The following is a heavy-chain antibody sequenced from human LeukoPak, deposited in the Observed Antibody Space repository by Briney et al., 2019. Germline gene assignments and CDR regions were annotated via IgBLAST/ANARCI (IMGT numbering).Heavy chain of an antibody. CDR1: GYTFTGFY. Sequence: GASVKVSCKASGYTFTGFYIHWVRRAPGQGLEWMGWINPNSGGTNYAQESEGRVTMTRDTSISTAYMELSGLRSDDTAVYYCATLGDSSGYYLRDYWGQGTLVTVSS. CDR2: INPNSGGT. V-gene: IGHV1-2*02. CDR3: ATLGDSSGYYLRDY. D-gene: IGHD3-22*01. J-gene: IGHJ4*02.